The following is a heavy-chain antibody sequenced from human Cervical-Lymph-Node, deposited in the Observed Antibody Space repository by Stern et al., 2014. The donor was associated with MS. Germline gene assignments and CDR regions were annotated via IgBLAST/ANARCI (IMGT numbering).Heavy chain of an antibody. V-gene: IGHV1-69*01. J-gene: IGHJ4*02. CDR1: GGNFFTAA. D-gene: IGHD1/OR15-1a*01. CDR2: VIPIFSKT. Sequence: QMQLVQSGAEVKKPGSSVKVSCKASGGNFFTAAISWVRQAPGQGLEWMGAVIPIFSKTNYAQKFQGRSTIIADDSTTTAYMDLSSLKSDDTAIYFCVKGEVRGNKSSWVFDSWGQGTLVTVSS. CDR3: VKGEVRGNKSSWVFDS.